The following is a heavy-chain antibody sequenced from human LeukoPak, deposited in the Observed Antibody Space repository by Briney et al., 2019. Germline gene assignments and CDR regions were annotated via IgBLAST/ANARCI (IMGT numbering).Heavy chain of an antibody. D-gene: IGHD6-19*01. V-gene: IGHV5-51*01. J-gene: IGHJ4*02. CDR2: IYPGDSDT. CDR3: ARATGYSSGWYSVDY. CDR1: GYSFTSYW. Sequence: GESLKISCKGSGYSFTSYWIGGVRRMPGKGLGWMGIIYPGDSDTRYSSSFQGQVTISADKSISTAYLQWSSLKASDTAMYYCARATGYSSGWYSVDYWGQGTLVTVSS.